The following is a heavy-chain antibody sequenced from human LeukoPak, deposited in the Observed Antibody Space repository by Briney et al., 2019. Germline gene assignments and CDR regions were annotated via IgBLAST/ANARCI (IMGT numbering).Heavy chain of an antibody. CDR2: ISGSFGRP. CDR1: GFTFNSYY. D-gene: IGHD3-10*01. J-gene: IGHJ3*02. CDR3: ATEVITLGMDAFTI. Sequence: GGSLSLSCTAPGFTFNSYYMRWVRQPPGKGLEWVSGISGSFGRPGYADSVKGRFSISRDNAKTSLYLQMNSLRAEDTAFYYCATEVITLGMDAFTIWGRGTMVTVSS. V-gene: IGHV3-20*04.